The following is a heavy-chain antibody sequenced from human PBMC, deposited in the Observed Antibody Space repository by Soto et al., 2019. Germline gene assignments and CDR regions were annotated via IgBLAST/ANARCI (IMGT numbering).Heavy chain of an antibody. CDR3: AREGPFSPGMEAWFDP. J-gene: IGHJ5*02. V-gene: IGHV1-69*13. Sequence: ASVKVSCKASGGTFSSYAISWVRQAPGQGLEWMGGIIPIFGTANYAQKFQGRVTITADESTSTAYMELSSLRSEDTAVYYCAREGPFSPGMEAWFDPWGQGTLVTVSS. CDR2: IIPIFGTA. D-gene: IGHD6-13*01. CDR1: GGTFSSYA.